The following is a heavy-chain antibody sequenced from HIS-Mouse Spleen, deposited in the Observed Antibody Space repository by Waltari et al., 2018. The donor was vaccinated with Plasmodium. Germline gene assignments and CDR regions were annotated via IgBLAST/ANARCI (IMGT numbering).Heavy chain of an antibody. CDR2: IYYSGST. J-gene: IGHJ4*02. CDR3: ARDRITGTSYFDY. V-gene: IGHV4-39*07. CDR1: GGSISSSSYS. D-gene: IGHD1-7*01. Sequence: QLQLQESGPGLVKPSETLSLTCTVSGGSISSSSYSWGWLPQPPGKGLEWSGSIYYSGSTYYNPSLKSRVTISVDTSKNQFSLKLSSVTAADTAVYYCARDRITGTSYFDYWGQGTLVTVSS.